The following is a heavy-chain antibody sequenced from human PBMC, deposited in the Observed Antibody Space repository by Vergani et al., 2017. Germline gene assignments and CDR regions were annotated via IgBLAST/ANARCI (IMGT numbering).Heavy chain of an antibody. CDR3: AKVNTETNGHLYYYYYMGV. CDR1: GGSFTSYH. D-gene: IGHD4-11*01. Sequence: QVQLQQWGGVLLKPSETLSLTCVVNGGSFTSYHWTWIRQSPGEGLEWVGDIDHTGRPDYNTSLKSRRTMSVDKSRNQFSLTLNSVTATDTAIYFCAKVNTETNGHLYYYYYMGVWGQGTAVTVS. CDR2: IDHTGRP. V-gene: IGHV4-34*01. J-gene: IGHJ6*03.